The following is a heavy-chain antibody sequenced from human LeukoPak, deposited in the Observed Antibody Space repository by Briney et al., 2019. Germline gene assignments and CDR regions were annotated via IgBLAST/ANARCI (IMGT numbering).Heavy chain of an antibody. J-gene: IGHJ4*02. CDR2: IYPGDSDT. CDR1: GYSFTSYW. V-gene: IGHV5-51*01. Sequence: GESLKISCKGSGYSFTSYWIGWVRQTPGKGLEWMGIIYPGDSDTRYSPSFQGQVTISADKSISTAYLQWSSLKASDTAMYYCARLLGITMVRGVWLDYWGQGTLVTVSS. CDR3: ARLLGITMVRGVWLDY. D-gene: IGHD3-10*01.